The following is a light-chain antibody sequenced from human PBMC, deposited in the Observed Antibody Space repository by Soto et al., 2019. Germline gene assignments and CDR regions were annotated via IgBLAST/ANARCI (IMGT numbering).Light chain of an antibody. Sequence: ELVLTQSPGTLSLSPGERATVSCRASQTISRNYLVWYQKKPGQAPRLLIYGASTRATGIPDRFTGSGSGTDFTLTITRLEPEDFAVYYCQQYGGSVRWKFGPGTKVDIK. J-gene: IGKJ1*01. CDR3: QQYGGSVRWK. CDR2: GAS. CDR1: QTISRNY. V-gene: IGKV3-20*01.